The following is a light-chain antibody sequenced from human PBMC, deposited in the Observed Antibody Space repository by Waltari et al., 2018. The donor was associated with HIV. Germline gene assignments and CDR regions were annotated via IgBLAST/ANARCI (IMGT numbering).Light chain of an antibody. CDR1: SSDIGAYDF. J-gene: IGLJ3*02. CDR3: SSYGDSLRVL. CDR2: EVT. Sequence: QSALTQPPSASGSLGQSVTISCTGSSSDIGAYDFVSWFQQHPHSAPKLLLYEVTRLPSTVSDRFSGARSGNTAFLTVAGLQPDDEATYFCSSYGDSLRVLFGGGTNVTVL. V-gene: IGLV2-8*01.